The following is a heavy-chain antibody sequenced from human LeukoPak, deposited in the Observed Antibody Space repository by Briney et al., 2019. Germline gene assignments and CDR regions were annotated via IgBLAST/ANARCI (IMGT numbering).Heavy chain of an antibody. D-gene: IGHD4-17*01. CDR1: GGSFSGYY. CDR3: ARHVLRRGPWFFEY. V-gene: IGHV4-34*01. Sequence: SETLSLTCAVYGGSFSGYYWSWIRQPPGKGLEWIGEINHSGSTNYNQSLKSRVTISVDTSKNQFSLKLSSVTAADTAVYYCARHVLRRGPWFFEYWGQGTLVTVSS. CDR2: INHSGST. J-gene: IGHJ4*02.